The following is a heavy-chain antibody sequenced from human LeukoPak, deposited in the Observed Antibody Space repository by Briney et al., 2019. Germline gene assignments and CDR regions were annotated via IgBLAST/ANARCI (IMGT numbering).Heavy chain of an antibody. J-gene: IGHJ4*02. D-gene: IGHD3-3*01. CDR2: ISAYNGNT. V-gene: IGHV1-18*01. CDR3: ARDLGQYSGYYDFWSGYWWLLDY. Sequence: GASVKVSCKASGYTFTSYGISWVRQAPGQGLEWMGWISAYNGNTNYAQKLQGRVTMTTDTSTSTAYMELRSLRSDDTAVYYCARDLGQYSGYYDFWSGYWWLLDYWGQGTLVTVSS. CDR1: GYTFTSYG.